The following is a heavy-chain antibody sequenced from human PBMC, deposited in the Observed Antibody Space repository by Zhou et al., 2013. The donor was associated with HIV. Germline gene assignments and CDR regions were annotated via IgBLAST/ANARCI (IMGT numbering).Heavy chain of an antibody. V-gene: IGHV1-18*04. D-gene: IGHD1-26*01. Sequence: QVQLVQSGTEMKKSGASMKVSCQTSGYTFTGYYIHWVRQAPGQGLEWMGWISAYNGNTNYAQKLQGRVTMTTDTSTSTAYMELRSLRSDDTAVYYCARDGPIVGATRSGYWGQGTLVTVSS. CDR3: ARDGPIVGATRSGY. CDR1: GYTFTGYY. J-gene: IGHJ4*02. CDR2: ISAYNGNT.